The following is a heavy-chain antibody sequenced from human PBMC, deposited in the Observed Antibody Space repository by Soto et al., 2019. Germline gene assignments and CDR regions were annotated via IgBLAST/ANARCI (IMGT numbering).Heavy chain of an antibody. CDR3: ARVSYDSSGYYSIEFDY. D-gene: IGHD3-22*01. J-gene: IGHJ4*02. CDR2: INAGNGNT. V-gene: IGHV1-3*01. CDR1: GYTFTSYA. Sequence: QVQLVQSGAAVKKPGASVKVSCKASGYTFTSYAMHWVRQAPGQRLEWMGWINAGNGNTKYSQKFQGRVTITRDTSASTAYMELSSLRSEDTAVYYCARVSYDSSGYYSIEFDYWGQGTLVTVSS.